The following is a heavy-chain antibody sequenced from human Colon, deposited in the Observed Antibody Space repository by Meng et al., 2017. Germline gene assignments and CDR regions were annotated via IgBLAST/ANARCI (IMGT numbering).Heavy chain of an antibody. Sequence: VQRRAEVKKPGDSVKVSCKASGYTFIDNQLHWIRQAPGQGLEWMGWVNPKSADTTYAQNFQGRVTMTRDTSINTAYMELTSLRSNDTAVYYCARDDTGLRAFDLWGQGTVVTVSS. CDR1: GYTFIDNQ. CDR3: ARDDTGLRAFDL. J-gene: IGHJ3*01. D-gene: IGHD2-8*02. V-gene: IGHV1-2*02. CDR2: VNPKSADT.